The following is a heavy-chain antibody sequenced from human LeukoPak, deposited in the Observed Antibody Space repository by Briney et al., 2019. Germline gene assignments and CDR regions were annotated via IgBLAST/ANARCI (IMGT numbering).Heavy chain of an antibody. Sequence: SETLSLTCTVSGDSISSYYWSWIRQPPGKGLEWIGYIYYSGRTSYNPSLKSRVTMSVDTSKNQFSLKLSSVTAADTAVYYCARPTSVRGVMFDYWGQGTLVTVSS. CDR3: ARPTSVRGVMFDY. V-gene: IGHV4-59*12. CDR2: IYYSGRT. J-gene: IGHJ4*02. D-gene: IGHD3-10*01. CDR1: GDSISSYY.